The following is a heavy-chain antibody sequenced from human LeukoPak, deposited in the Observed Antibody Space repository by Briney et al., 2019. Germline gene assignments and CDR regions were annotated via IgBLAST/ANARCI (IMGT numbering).Heavy chain of an antibody. V-gene: IGHV4-34*01. CDR2: INHSGST. Sequence: PSETLSLTCAVYGGSFSGYYRSWIRQPPGKGLEWIGEINHSGSTNYNPSLKSRVTISVDTSKNQFSLKLSSVTAADTAVYYCAGLTGYSYWGQGTLVTVSS. CDR1: GGSFSGYY. D-gene: IGHD3-9*01. CDR3: AGLTGYSY. J-gene: IGHJ4*02.